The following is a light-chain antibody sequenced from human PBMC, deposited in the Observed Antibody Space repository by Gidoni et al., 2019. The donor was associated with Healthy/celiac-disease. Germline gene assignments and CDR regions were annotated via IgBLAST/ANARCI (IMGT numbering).Light chain of an antibody. CDR2: AAS. CDR3: QQYYSYPLT. J-gene: IGKJ3*01. Sequence: AIRITQSSSSPSASTGDRVTITCRASQGISSYLAWYQQKPGKATELLVYAASTLQSGVPSRFSCSGSGKDFTLTISCLQSEDFATYYCQQYYSYPLTFGPGTKVDIK. V-gene: IGKV1-8*01. CDR1: QGISSY.